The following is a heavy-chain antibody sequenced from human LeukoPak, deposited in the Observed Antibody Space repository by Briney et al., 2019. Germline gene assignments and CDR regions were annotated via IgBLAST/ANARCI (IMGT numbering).Heavy chain of an antibody. CDR1: GGSISSSNW. V-gene: IGHV4-4*02. CDR2: IYHSGST. CDR3: ARATIAAAKNFDY. J-gene: IGHJ4*02. D-gene: IGHD6-13*01. Sequence: SGTLSLTCAVSGGSISSSNWWSWVRQPPEKGLEWIGEIYHSGSTNYNPSLKSRVTISVDKFKNQFSLKLSSVTAADTAVYYCARATIAAAKNFDYWGQGTLVTVSS.